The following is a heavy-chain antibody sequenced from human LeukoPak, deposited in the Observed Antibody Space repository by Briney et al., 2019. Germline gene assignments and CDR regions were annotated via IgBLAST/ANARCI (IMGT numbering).Heavy chain of an antibody. CDR3: AKDGYSGYDFRLDAFDI. CDR1: GFTFSSYG. V-gene: IGHV3-33*06. Sequence: GGSLRLSCAASGFTFSSYGMHWVRQAPDKGLELVAVIWYDGSNKYYADSVKGRFTISRDNSKNTLYLQMNSLRAEDTAVYYCAKDGYSGYDFRLDAFDIWGQGTMVTVSS. J-gene: IGHJ3*02. CDR2: IWYDGSNK. D-gene: IGHD5-12*01.